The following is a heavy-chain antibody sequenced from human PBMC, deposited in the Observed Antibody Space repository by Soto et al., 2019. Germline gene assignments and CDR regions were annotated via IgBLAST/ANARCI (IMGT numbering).Heavy chain of an antibody. Sequence: QVQLLQSGAEVKKPGASVKVSCKASGYKFTTYGITWVRQAPGQGLEWLGGISTYNGNADYAQNVQDRVTMTTETSTSTAYLEVRSLTSDDTAVYFCARGLGTNGLDVWGQGTTVTVSS. J-gene: IGHJ6*02. CDR2: ISTYNGNA. D-gene: IGHD7-27*01. CDR3: ARGLGTNGLDV. V-gene: IGHV1-18*04. CDR1: GYKFTTYG.